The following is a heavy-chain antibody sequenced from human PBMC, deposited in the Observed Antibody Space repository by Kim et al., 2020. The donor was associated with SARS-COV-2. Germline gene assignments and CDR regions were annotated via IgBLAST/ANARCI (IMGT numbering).Heavy chain of an antibody. J-gene: IGHJ4*02. Sequence: GGSLRLSCAASGFTFSGSAMHWVRQASGKGLEWVGRIRSKANSYATAYAASVKGRFTISRDDSKNTAYLQMNSLKTEDTAVYYCTSHNRVYYYDSSAHFEGYYFDYWGQGTLVTVSS. V-gene: IGHV3-73*01. CDR1: GFTFSGSA. CDR3: TSHNRVYYYDSSAHFEGYYFDY. CDR2: IRSKANSYAT. D-gene: IGHD3-22*01.